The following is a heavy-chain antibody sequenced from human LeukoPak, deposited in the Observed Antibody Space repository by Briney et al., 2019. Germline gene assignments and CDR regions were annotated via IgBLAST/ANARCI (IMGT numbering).Heavy chain of an antibody. CDR2: INHSGST. J-gene: IGHJ6*02. V-gene: IGHV4-34*01. CDR3: ARGMVRGVIGYYGMDV. D-gene: IGHD3-10*01. CDR1: GGSFSGYY. Sequence: SETLSLTCAVYGGSFSGYYWSWIRQPPGKGLEWIGEINHSGSTNYNPSLKSRVTISVDTSKNQFSLKLSSVTAADTAVYYCARGMVRGVIGYYGMDVWGQGTTVTVSS.